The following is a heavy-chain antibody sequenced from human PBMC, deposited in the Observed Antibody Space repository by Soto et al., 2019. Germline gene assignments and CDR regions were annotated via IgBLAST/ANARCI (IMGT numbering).Heavy chain of an antibody. CDR1: GYTFTSYD. J-gene: IGHJ4*02. Sequence: ASVKVSCKASGYTFTSYDINWVRQATGQGLEWMGWMNPNSGNTGYAQKFQGRDNSRNTVFLQMSSLRDEDTAVYYCAKDYNEVQSPILFDSWGPGTLVTVSS. CDR3: AKDYNEVQSPILFDS. V-gene: IGHV1-8*01. D-gene: IGHD3-22*01. CDR2: MNPNSGNT.